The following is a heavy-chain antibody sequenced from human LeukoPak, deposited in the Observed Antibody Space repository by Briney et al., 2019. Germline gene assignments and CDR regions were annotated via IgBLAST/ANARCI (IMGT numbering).Heavy chain of an antibody. J-gene: IGHJ4*02. Sequence: ASVKVSCKASGYTFTSYYMHWVRQAPGQGLEWMGIINPSGGGTSYAQKFQGRVTMTRDTSTSTVYMELTSLRSEDTAVYYCARDMGQGYSSGWYWGQGTLVTVSS. D-gene: IGHD6-19*01. CDR1: GYTFTSYY. V-gene: IGHV1-46*01. CDR3: ARDMGQGYSSGWY. CDR2: INPSGGGT.